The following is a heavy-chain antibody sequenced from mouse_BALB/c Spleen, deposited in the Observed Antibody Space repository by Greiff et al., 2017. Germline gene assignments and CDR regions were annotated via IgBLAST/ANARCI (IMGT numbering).Heavy chain of an antibody. CDR3: AVGDYGSAWFAY. D-gene: IGHD2-2*01. J-gene: IGHJ3*01. CDR1: GYSFTGYF. Sequence: VQLKQSGPELVKPGASVKISCKASGYSFTGYFMNWVMQSHGKSLEWIGRINPYNGDTFYNQKFKGKATLTVDKSSSTAHMELRSLASEDSAVYYCAVGDYGSAWFAYWGQGTLVTVSA. V-gene: IGHV1-20*02. CDR2: INPYNGDT.